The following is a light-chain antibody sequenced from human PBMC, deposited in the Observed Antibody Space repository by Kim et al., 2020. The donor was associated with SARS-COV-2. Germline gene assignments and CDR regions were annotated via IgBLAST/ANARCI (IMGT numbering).Light chain of an antibody. Sequence: QSVTISCTGTSSDVGGYNFVSWYQQHPGKAPKLMIYDVSKRPSGIPDRFSGSKSGYTASLTISGLQTEDEADYFCCSYAGRDIVVFGGGTKVTVL. CDR3: CSYAGRDIVV. J-gene: IGLJ2*01. V-gene: IGLV2-11*03. CDR1: SSDVGGYNF. CDR2: DVS.